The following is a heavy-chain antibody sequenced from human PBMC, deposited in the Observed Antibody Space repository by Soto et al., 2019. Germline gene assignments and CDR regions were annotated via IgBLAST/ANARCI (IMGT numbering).Heavy chain of an antibody. Sequence: GGSVRLSCAASGFSCSRCGMHWVRQAPGKGLELLAVIANVGSDEYYAHSVKGRFTISRDNSKSTLYLEINSVRAEDTAVYFCARSSGYRHGPFDYGGRGTLVTFSS. CDR1: GFSCSRCG. CDR3: ARSSGYRHGPFDY. J-gene: IGHJ4*02. D-gene: IGHD5-18*01. CDR2: IANVGSDE. V-gene: IGHV3-30*03.